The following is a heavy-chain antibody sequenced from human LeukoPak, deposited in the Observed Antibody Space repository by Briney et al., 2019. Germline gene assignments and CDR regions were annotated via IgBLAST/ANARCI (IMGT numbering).Heavy chain of an antibody. CDR1: GYTFTSYD. CDR2: MNPNSGNT. J-gene: IGHJ5*02. CDR3: ARDLVWFGELSRGYNWFDP. V-gene: IGHV1-8*01. Sequence: ASVKVSCKASGYTFTSYDINWVRQATGQGLEWMGRMNPNSGNTGYAQKFQGRVTMTRDTSISTAYMELSRLRSDDTAVYYCARDLVWFGELSRGYNWFDPWGQGTLVTVSS. D-gene: IGHD3-10*01.